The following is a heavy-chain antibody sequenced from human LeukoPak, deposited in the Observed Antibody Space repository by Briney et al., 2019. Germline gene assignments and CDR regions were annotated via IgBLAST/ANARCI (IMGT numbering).Heavy chain of an antibody. CDR2: ISSSSSYI. J-gene: IGHJ4*02. D-gene: IGHD3-22*01. CDR1: GFTFSSYS. Sequence: PGGSLRLSCAASGFTFSSYSMNWVRQAPGKGLEWVSSISSSSSYIYYADSVKGRFTISRDNAKNSLYLQMNSLRAEDTAVYYCAKDDVTMIVVAHFDYWGQGTLVTVSS. CDR3: AKDDVTMIVVAHFDY. V-gene: IGHV3-21*04.